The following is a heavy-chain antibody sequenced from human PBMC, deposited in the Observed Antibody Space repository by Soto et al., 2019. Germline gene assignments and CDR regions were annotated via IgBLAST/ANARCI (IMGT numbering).Heavy chain of an antibody. V-gene: IGHV3-23*01. Sequence: EMQLLESGGGLVQPGGSLRLSCAASGFTFSNYAMSWVRQAPGKGLEWVSDIGGSTYYTDSMKGRFTISRDNSKNTLYLQVNGLRAEDTAVYYCAKDRGFTNFYCMDVWGQGTTVTVSS. CDR2: IGGST. CDR1: GFTFSNYA. CDR3: AKDRGFTNFYCMDV. D-gene: IGHD3-10*01. J-gene: IGHJ6*02.